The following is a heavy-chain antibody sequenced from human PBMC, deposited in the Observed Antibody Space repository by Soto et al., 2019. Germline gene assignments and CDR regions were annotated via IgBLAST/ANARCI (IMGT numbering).Heavy chain of an antibody. Sequence: GASVKVSCKASGYTFTSYDINCVRQATGQGLEWMGWMNPNSGNTGYAQKFQGRVTMTRNTSISTAYMELSSLRSEDTAVYYCARGRGITFGGVPKPWGQGTLVTVSS. J-gene: IGHJ5*02. V-gene: IGHV1-8*02. D-gene: IGHD3-16*01. CDR2: MNPNSGNT. CDR1: GYTFTSYD. CDR3: ARGRGITFGGVPKP.